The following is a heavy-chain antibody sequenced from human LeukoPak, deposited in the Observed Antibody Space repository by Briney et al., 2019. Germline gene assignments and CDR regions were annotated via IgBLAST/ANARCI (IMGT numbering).Heavy chain of an antibody. J-gene: IGHJ4*02. Sequence: PGGSLRLSCAASGFTFGSYGMHWVRQAPGKGLEWVAVISYDGSNKYYADSVKGRFTISRDNSKNTLYLQMNSLRAEDTAVYYCAKTIAVAVGDYWGQGTLVTVSS. CDR1: GFTFGSYG. CDR2: ISYDGSNK. CDR3: AKTIAVAVGDY. D-gene: IGHD6-19*01. V-gene: IGHV3-30*18.